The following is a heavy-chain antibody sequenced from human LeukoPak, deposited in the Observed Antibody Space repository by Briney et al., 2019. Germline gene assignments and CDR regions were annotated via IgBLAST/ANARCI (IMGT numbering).Heavy chain of an antibody. V-gene: IGHV3-73*01. CDR3: TRPPTIAAAGTIGY. J-gene: IGHJ4*02. Sequence: PGGSLRLSCAASGFTFSGSAMHWVRQAPGKGLEWVGRIRSKANSYATAYAASVKGRFTISRDDSKNTAYLQMTRLKTEDTAVYYCTRPPTIAAAGTIGYWGQGTLVTVSS. D-gene: IGHD6-13*01. CDR1: GFTFSGSA. CDR2: IRSKANSYAT.